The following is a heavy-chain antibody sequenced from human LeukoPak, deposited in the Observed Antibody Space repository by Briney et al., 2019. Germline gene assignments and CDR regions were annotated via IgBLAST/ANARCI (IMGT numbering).Heavy chain of an antibody. CDR1: GVSVSSGNYY. J-gene: IGHJ3*02. CDR2: VYKSGGT. D-gene: IGHD4/OR15-4a*01. CDR3: ARISLTMRDAFDI. Sequence: SETLSLTCTVSGVSVSSGNYYWSWIRQPPGKGLEWIGYVYKSGGTNYNPSLKGRVTISVDTSKNQFSLKLSSVTTADTAVYYCARISLTMRDAFDISGQGTTVTVST. V-gene: IGHV4-61*01.